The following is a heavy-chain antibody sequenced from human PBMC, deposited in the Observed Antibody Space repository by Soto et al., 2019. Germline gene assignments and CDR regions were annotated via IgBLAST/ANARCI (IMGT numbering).Heavy chain of an antibody. CDR1: EFRFSGSA. Sequence: EVYLVESGGGLVQPGGSLKLSCAASEFRFSGSAMHWVRQASGKGLEWVGHISSEANSYATAYAASVKGRFTISRDDSKNTADLQMNSLKTEDTAVYYCVRPYCSGTSCYAFDFRGQGTQVTLSS. CDR3: VRPYCSGTSCYAFDF. V-gene: IGHV3-73*01. J-gene: IGHJ4*01. D-gene: IGHD2-2*01. CDR2: ISSEANSYAT.